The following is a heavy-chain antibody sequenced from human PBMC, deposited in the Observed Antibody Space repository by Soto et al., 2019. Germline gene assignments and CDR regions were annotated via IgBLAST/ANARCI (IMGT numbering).Heavy chain of an antibody. CDR1: GGSFSGYY. CDR3: AREYGDYVIGYYYYYGMDV. D-gene: IGHD4-17*01. V-gene: IGHV4-34*01. CDR2: INHSGST. J-gene: IGHJ6*02. Sequence: SETLSLTCAVYGGSFSGYYWSWIRQPPGKXLEWIGEINHSGSTNYNPSLKSRVTISVDTSKNQFSLKLSSVTAADTAVYYCAREYGDYVIGYYYYYGMDVWGQGTTVTVSS.